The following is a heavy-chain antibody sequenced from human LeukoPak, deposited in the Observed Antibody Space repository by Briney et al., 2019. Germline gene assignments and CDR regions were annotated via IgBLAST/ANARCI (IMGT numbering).Heavy chain of an antibody. V-gene: IGHV5-51*01. J-gene: IGHJ4*02. Sequence: PGESLKISCKGSGYSFTSYWIGWVRQMPGKGLEWMGIIYPGDSDTRYSPSFRGQVTISADKSISTAYLQWSSLKASDTAMYYCARLVLGDTSGYYYVEYFDYWGQGTLVTVSS. D-gene: IGHD3-22*01. CDR2: IYPGDSDT. CDR1: GYSFTSYW. CDR3: ARLVLGDTSGYYYVEYFDY.